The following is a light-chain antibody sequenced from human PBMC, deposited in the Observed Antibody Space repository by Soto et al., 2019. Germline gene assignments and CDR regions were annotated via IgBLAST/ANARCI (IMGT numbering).Light chain of an antibody. CDR1: QSISSH. CDR3: QHSNSAPLT. CDR2: AAS. Sequence: DIQMTQSPSSLSASVGDRVTITCRASQSISSHLNWYQQKPGKAPKLLICAASTLLSGVTSRFSGSGSGTDFTITISRLQPEDFATYSCQHSNSAPLTFGGGTKVEIK. J-gene: IGKJ4*01. V-gene: IGKV1-39*01.